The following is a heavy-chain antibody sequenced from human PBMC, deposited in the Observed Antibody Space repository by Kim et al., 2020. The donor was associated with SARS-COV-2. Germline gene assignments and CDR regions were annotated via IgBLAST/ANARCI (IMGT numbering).Heavy chain of an antibody. CDR3: AGGAHVVANGHYFDY. Sequence: ESVKGRFTISRDNSKYPLYLQRNGLRAEDTAVYYCAGGAHVVANGHYFDYWGQGTLVTVSS. D-gene: IGHD2-15*01. J-gene: IGHJ4*02. V-gene: IGHV3-30*01.